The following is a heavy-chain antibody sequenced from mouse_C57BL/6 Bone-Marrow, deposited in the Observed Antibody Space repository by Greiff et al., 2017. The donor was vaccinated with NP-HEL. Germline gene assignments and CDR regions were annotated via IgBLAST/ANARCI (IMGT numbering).Heavy chain of an antibody. CDR1: GYTFTSYW. J-gene: IGHJ1*03. CDR2: INPSNGGT. CDR3: ARTPKFWYFDV. Sequence: VQLQQPGTELVKPGASVKLSCKASGYTFTSYWMHWVKQRPGQGIEWIGNINPSNGGTNYNEKFKSKATLTVDKSSRTAYRQLSSPTSEDSAVYYCARTPKFWYFDVWGTGTTVTVSS. V-gene: IGHV1-53*01.